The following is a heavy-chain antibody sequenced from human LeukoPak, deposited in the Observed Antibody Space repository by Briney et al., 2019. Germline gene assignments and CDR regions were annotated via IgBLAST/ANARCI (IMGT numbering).Heavy chain of an antibody. CDR2: IIPIFGTA. J-gene: IGHJ5*02. Sequence: ASVKVSCKASGGTFSSYAISWVRQAPGQGLEWMGGIIPIFGTANYAQKFQGRVTTTADESTSTAYMELSSLRSEDTAVYYCARVINSGYDNRGCFDPWGQGTLVTVSS. D-gene: IGHD5-12*01. CDR3: ARVINSGYDNRGCFDP. V-gene: IGHV1-69*01. CDR1: GGTFSSYA.